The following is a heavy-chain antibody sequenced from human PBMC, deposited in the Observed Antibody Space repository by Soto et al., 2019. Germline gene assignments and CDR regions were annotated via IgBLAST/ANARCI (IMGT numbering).Heavy chain of an antibody. CDR1: GDSITSTSYY. V-gene: IGHV4-39*01. Sequence: SETLSLTCTVSGDSITSTSYYWGWIRQPSGKGLECIGCIHYSGSTYYNPSLRSRVTSSVDTSKNQFSLKVSSVTAADTAVYYCARRLFSSTWPSYFDYWGEGTMVTVSS. J-gene: IGHJ4*02. D-gene: IGHD6-13*01. CDR2: IHYSGST. CDR3: ARRLFSSTWPSYFDY.